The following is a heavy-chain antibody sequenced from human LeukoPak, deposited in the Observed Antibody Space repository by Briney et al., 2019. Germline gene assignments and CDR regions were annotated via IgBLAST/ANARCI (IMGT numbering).Heavy chain of an antibody. CDR1: GFTVSSNY. CDR2: IYSGGST. CDR3: ARGSVVITFFDY. D-gene: IGHD3-22*01. V-gene: IGHV3-53*01. Sequence: GGSLRLSCAASGFTVSSNYMSWVRQAPGKGLEWVSVIYSGGSTYYADSAKGRFTISRDNSKNTLYLQMNSLRAEDTAVYYCARGSVVITFFDYWGQGTLVTVSS. J-gene: IGHJ4*02.